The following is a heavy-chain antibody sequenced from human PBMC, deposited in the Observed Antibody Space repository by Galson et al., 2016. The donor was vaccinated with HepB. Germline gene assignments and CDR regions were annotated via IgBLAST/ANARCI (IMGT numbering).Heavy chain of an antibody. CDR3: GRTTTMGFYHYGMDV. J-gene: IGHJ6*02. Sequence: PALVKPTQTLTLTCTFSGFSPTTTGAGVGWIRPPPGKALEWLAVIFWDDDKYYSTSLKTRLPISKVTSENQVVFTITNMDPVETATYYRGRTTTMGFYHYGMDVWGQGTTVTVSS. D-gene: IGHD4-11*01. CDR2: IFWDDDK. CDR1: GFSPTTTGAG. V-gene: IGHV2-70*01.